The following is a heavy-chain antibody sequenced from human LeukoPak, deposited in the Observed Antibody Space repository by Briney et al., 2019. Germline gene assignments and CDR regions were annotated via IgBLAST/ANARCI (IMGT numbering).Heavy chain of an antibody. CDR2: ISSSGDTT. V-gene: IGHV3-23*01. CDR1: GFTFNSYA. CDR3: AKAKDYDFWSGNDY. Sequence: GGSLRLSCVVSGFTFNSYAMNWVRQAPGKGLEWVSYISSSGDTTYHADSVRGRFTISRDNSKNTLHLQMNSLRAEDTAVYYCAKAKDYDFWSGNDYWGQGTLVTVSS. D-gene: IGHD3-3*01. J-gene: IGHJ4*02.